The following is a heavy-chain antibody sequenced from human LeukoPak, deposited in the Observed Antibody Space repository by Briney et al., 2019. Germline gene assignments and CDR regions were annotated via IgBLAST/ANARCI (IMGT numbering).Heavy chain of an antibody. J-gene: IGHJ3*02. D-gene: IGHD2-8*01. V-gene: IGHV3-30*02. CDR1: GFTFSTYG. CDR3: AKDSNVWQPQGDSFDI. CDR2: IRYDGSSK. Sequence: GGSLRLSCAASGFTFSTYGMHWVRQAPGKGLEWVAFIRYDGSSKYYADSVKGRCTISRDNSKNTLFVEMNSLRADDTAVYYCAKDSNVWQPQGDSFDIWGQGTMVTVSS.